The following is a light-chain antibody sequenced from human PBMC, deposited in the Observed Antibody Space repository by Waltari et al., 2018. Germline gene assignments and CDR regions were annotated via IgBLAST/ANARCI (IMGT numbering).Light chain of an antibody. CDR1: SSDVGGLKY. J-gene: IGLJ2*01. CDR2: DVS. V-gene: IGLV2-14*01. Sequence: QSALTQPDSVSGSPGQSITISCTGTSSDVGGLKYVSWYHQHPGKAPKVIIYDVSNRAAGVPNRFSGAKSGNSASRTISGLQAEDEADYYCSSYTSSTTGIFGGGTRLTVL. CDR3: SSYTSSTTGI.